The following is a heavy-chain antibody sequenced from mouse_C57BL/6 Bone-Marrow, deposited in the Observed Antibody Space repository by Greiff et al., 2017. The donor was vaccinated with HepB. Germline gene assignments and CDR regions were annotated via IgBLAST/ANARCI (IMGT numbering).Heavy chain of an antibody. Sequence: QVQLQQSGAELARPGASVKLSCKASGYTFTSYGISWVKQRTGQGLEWIGEIYPRSGNTYYNEKFKGKATLTADKSSSTAYMELRSLTSEDSAVYFWARWGYDGYQGGMDYWGQGTSVTVSS. CDR1: GYTFTSYG. D-gene: IGHD2-3*01. CDR2: IYPRSGNT. CDR3: ARWGYDGYQGGMDY. J-gene: IGHJ4*01. V-gene: IGHV1-81*01.